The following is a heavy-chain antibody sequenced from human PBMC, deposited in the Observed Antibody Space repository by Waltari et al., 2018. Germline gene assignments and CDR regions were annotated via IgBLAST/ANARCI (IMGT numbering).Heavy chain of an antibody. D-gene: IGHD1-20*01. J-gene: IGHJ4*02. CDR1: GITFSNYA. V-gene: IGHV3-23*01. Sequence: QLLESGGDLVQSGGSLRLSCAASGITFSNYAINWVRLAPGTGLEWVSAITVGDDTYYADSVKGRFTISRDTSKDTVHLQMNGLRAEDTAVYYCATPFYNWDDPLHSWGQGTLVTVSS. CDR3: ATPFYNWDDPLHS. CDR2: ITVGDDT.